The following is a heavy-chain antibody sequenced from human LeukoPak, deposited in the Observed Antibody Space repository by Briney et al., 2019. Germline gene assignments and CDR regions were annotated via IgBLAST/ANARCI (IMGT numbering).Heavy chain of an antibody. CDR2: ISYDGSNK. V-gene: IGHV3-30-3*01. CDR3: AKDRGDDIVVVPAAASWGAFDI. Sequence: GSLRLSCAASGFTFSSYAMHWVRQAPGKGLEWVAVISYDGSNKYYADSVKGRFTISRDNSKNTLYLQMNSLRAEDTAVYYCAKDRGDDIVVVPAAASWGAFDIWGQGTMVTVSS. J-gene: IGHJ3*02. CDR1: GFTFSSYA. D-gene: IGHD2-2*01.